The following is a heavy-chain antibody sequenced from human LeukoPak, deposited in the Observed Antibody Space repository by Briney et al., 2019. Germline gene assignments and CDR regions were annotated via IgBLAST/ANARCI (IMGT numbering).Heavy chain of an antibody. D-gene: IGHD3-10*01. CDR1: GFTFSNYV. J-gene: IGHJ6*02. CDR3: ARGTSLSSGSDYGMDV. V-gene: IGHV3-23*01. Sequence: PGGSLRLSCTASGFTFSNYVMRWVRQAPGKGPECLSGISDSGYYTGYADSVKGRFTISRDNSRNMLYLQMNSLRAEDTALYYCARGTSLSSGSDYGMDVWGQGTTVTVSS. CDR2: ISDSGYYT.